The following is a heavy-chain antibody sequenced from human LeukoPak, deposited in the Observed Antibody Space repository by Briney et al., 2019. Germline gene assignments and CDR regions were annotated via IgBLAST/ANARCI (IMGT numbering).Heavy chain of an antibody. CDR3: ARGRIAKIVVVHSFHYGMDV. D-gene: IGHD3-22*01. Sequence: SETLSLTCDVLGGSFTDYFWTWIRQSPGKGLEWIGEINDYTGNTNYNPSLNSRVSISLEKSKNQFSLELRSVTAADTAVYYCARGRIAKIVVVHSFHYGMDVWGQGATVTVSS. CDR2: INDYTGNT. J-gene: IGHJ6*02. V-gene: IGHV4-34*01. CDR1: GGSFTDYF.